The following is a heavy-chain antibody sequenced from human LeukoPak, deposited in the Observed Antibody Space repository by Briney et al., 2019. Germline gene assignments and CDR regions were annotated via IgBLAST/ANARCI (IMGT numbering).Heavy chain of an antibody. D-gene: IGHD2-2*01. J-gene: IGHJ4*02. CDR2: IYHSGST. CDR3: ASRRYCSSTSCRDGDY. V-gene: IGHV4-38-2*01. Sequence: SETLSLTCAVSGYSISSGYYWGWIRQPPGQGLEWIGDIYHSGSTYYNPSLKSRVTISVDTSKNQFSLKLSSVTAAGTAVYYCASRRYCSSTSCRDGDYWGQGTLVTVSS. CDR1: GYSISSGYY.